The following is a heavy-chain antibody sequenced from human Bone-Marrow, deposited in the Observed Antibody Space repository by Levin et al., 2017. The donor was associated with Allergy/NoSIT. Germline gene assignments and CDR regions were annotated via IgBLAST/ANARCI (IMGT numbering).Heavy chain of an antibody. CDR1: GGSISSSH. J-gene: IGHJ4*02. CDR3: ARTESPDFGDYPYYFDF. Sequence: GSLRLSCTVSGGSISSSHWSWIRQSPGKGLEWIGYIYYSGSTNHNPSLKSRITISIDTSKNQFSLKVNSVTAADTAVYYCARTESPDFGDYPYYFDFWGQGTLVTVSS. D-gene: IGHD4-17*01. V-gene: IGHV4-59*01. CDR2: IYYSGST.